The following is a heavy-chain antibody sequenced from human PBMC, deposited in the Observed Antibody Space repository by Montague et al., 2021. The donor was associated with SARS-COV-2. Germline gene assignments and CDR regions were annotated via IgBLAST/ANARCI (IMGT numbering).Heavy chain of an antibody. CDR2: IYWDDNR. CDR1: GFSLSASGVG. Sequence: PALVKPTQTLTLTCTFSGFSLSASGVGVGWIRQPPGKALEWLALIYWDDNRRYSPSLGSRLTITKDTSKNQVVLTMTNMDPVDTATYYCAHRWRGGYNFGSPLFDYWGQGTLVTVSS. D-gene: IGHD5-18*01. V-gene: IGHV2-5*02. J-gene: IGHJ4*02. CDR3: AHRWRGGYNFGSPLFDY.